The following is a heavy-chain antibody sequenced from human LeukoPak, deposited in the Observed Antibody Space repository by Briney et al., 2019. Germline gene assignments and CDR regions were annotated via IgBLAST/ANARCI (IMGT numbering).Heavy chain of an antibody. CDR2: INSDGSST. Sequence: GGSLRLSCAASGFTFSSYWMHWVRHALGKGLVWVSRINSDGSSTSYADSVKGRFTISRDNAKNTLYLQMNSLRAEDTAVYYCARVGFPAGFDYWGQGTLVTVSS. D-gene: IGHD2-2*03. J-gene: IGHJ4*02. CDR3: ARVGFPAGFDY. V-gene: IGHV3-74*01. CDR1: GFTFSSYW.